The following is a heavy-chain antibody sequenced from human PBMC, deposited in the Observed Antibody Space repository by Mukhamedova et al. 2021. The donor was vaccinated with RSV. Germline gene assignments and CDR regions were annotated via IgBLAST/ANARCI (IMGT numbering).Heavy chain of an antibody. CDR3: AKQIGSCGGGSCYFDS. CDR2: ISATGGNT. V-gene: IGHV3-23*01. D-gene: IGHD2-15*01. Sequence: VRQVPGKGLEGVAAISATGGNTYYADSVKGRFTISRDNSKNTVYLQMDSLRAEDTAVYYCAKQIGSCGGGSCYFDSWGQGNLVTV. J-gene: IGHJ4*02.